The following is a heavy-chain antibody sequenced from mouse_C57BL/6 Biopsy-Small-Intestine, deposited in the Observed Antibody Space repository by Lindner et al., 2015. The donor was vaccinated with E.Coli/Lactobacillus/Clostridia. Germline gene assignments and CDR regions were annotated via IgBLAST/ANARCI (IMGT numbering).Heavy chain of an antibody. Sequence: VQLQESGPELVKPGASVKISCKASGYSFTGYYMNWVKQSPEKSLEWIGEINPSTYVVYLLTTRKFKAKATLTVDKSSSTAYMQFKSLTSEDSAVYYCARNYPAWFLYWGQGTLVTVSA. CDR3: ARNYPAWFLY. J-gene: IGHJ3*01. CDR2: INPSTYVVY. V-gene: IGHV1-42*01. CDR1: GYSFTGYY.